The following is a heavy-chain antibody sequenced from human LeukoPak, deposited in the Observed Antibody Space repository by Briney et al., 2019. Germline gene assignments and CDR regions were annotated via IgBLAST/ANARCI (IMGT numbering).Heavy chain of an antibody. D-gene: IGHD4/OR15-4a*01. CDR2: IYGADTI. Sequence: AGGSLRLSCAASGFTISSSYMSWVSQVPGKGLEWVSCIYGADTIYYADFVKDRFTISRDSNRNILYLQMNSLRADDTAVYYCARGARGAYFDYWGQGTLVTVSS. CDR1: GFTISSSY. CDR3: ARGARGAYFDY. J-gene: IGHJ4*02. V-gene: IGHV3-66*01.